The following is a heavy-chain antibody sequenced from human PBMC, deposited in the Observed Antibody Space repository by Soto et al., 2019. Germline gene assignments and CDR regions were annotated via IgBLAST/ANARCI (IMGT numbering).Heavy chain of an antibody. Sequence: PGGSLRLSCAASGFTFSIYAMHWVRQAPGKGLEWVAVISYDGSNKYYADSVKGRFTISRDNSKNTLYLQMNSLRAEDTAVYYCARVGLKESYFDYWGQGTLVTVSS. J-gene: IGHJ4*02. CDR2: ISYDGSNK. CDR1: GFTFSIYA. D-gene: IGHD3-10*01. V-gene: IGHV3-30-3*01. CDR3: ARVGLKESYFDY.